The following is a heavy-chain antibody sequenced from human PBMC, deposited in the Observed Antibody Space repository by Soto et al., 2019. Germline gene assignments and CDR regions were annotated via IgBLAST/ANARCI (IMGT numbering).Heavy chain of an antibody. Sequence: DVQLLESGGGLVQPGGSLRLSCAASGFTFSDYGMTWVRQAPGKGLEWVSTIRGAGGSTSYADSVKGRFTISRDNSKNTLYLQMNSLRAEDTAVYYCAKDIAGYRNCYFDLWGRGTLVTVSS. J-gene: IGHJ2*01. CDR2: IRGAGGST. CDR3: AKDIAGYRNCYFDL. V-gene: IGHV3-23*01. CDR1: GFTFSDYG. D-gene: IGHD2-21*01.